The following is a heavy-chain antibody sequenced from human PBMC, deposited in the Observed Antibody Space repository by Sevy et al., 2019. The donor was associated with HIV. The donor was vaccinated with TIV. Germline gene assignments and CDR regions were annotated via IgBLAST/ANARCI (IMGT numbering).Heavy chain of an antibody. CDR1: GVSINAYY. Sequence: SETLSLTCTVSGVSINAYYWRWMRQPPGEGLEWIGYMYYSGITNYNPSLKSRVTISVDTSKNQVSLKLTSVTAADTAVYYCGRYYYDSSGPGSWFDSWGQGTLVTVSS. V-gene: IGHV4-59*01. J-gene: IGHJ5*01. CDR3: GRYYYDSSGPGSWFDS. D-gene: IGHD3-22*01. CDR2: MYYSGIT.